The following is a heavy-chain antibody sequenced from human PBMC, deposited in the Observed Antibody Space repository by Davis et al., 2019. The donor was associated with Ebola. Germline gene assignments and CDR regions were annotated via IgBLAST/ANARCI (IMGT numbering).Heavy chain of an antibody. Sequence: ASVKVSCKASGYTFTSYDINWVRQAPGQGLEWMGWMNPNSGNTGYAQKFQGRVTMTRNTSISTAYMELSSLRSEDTAVYYCARGKALRFLEWMKYYYYYYGMDVWGQGTTVTVSS. CDR1: GYTFTSYD. D-gene: IGHD3-3*01. CDR3: ARGKALRFLEWMKYYYYYYGMDV. CDR2: MNPNSGNT. J-gene: IGHJ6*02. V-gene: IGHV1-8*01.